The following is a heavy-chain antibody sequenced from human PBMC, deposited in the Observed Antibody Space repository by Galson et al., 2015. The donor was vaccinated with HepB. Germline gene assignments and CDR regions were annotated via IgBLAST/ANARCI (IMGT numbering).Heavy chain of an antibody. Sequence: SLRLSCAASGFTVSSNYMSWVRQAPGKGLEWVSVIYSGGSTYYADSVKGRFTISRDNSKNTLYLQMNSLRAEDTAVYYCARVMAQYSSGLAFDYWGQGTLVTVSS. V-gene: IGHV3-66*01. CDR1: GFTVSSNY. CDR2: IYSGGST. J-gene: IGHJ4*02. D-gene: IGHD6-19*01. CDR3: ARVMAQYSSGLAFDY.